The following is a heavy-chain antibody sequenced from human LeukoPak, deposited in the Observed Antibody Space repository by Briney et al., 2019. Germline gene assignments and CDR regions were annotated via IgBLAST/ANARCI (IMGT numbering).Heavy chain of an antibody. J-gene: IGHJ4*02. V-gene: IGHV1-69*13. D-gene: IGHD5-18*01. CDR3: ATGLDTAMVRFDY. Sequence: SVKVSCKASGGTFSSYAISWVRQAPGQGLEWMGGIIPTFGTANYAQKFQGRVTITADESTSTAYMELSSLRSEDTAVYYCATGLDTAMVRFDYWGQGTLVTVSS. CDR2: IIPTFGTA. CDR1: GGTFSSYA.